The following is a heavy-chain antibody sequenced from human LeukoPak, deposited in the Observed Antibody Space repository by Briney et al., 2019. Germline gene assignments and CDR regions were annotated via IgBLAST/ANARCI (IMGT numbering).Heavy chain of an antibody. D-gene: IGHD3-10*01. CDR1: GGSISSYY. CDR2: IYYSGST. J-gene: IGHJ4*02. Sequence: SETLSLTCTVSGGSISSYYWSWIRQPPGKGLEWIGYIYYSGSTNYNPSLKSRVTISVDTSKNQFSLKLSSVTAADTAVYYCASYYGSGTFDYWGQGTLVTVSS. CDR3: ASYYGSGTFDY. V-gene: IGHV4-59*12.